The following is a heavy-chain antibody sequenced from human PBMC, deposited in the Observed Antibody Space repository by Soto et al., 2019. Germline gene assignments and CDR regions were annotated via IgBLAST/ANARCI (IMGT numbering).Heavy chain of an antibody. J-gene: IGHJ4*02. CDR3: ARGRVGTAYFDY. CDR1: GFTFTSNS. D-gene: IGHD2-21*02. V-gene: IGHV3-48*02. Sequence: HPVGSLRLSCAASGFTFTSNSMNWVRQAPGKGLEWISYITSSSSTIYYADSVKGRFTISRDNAKNSLYLQMNSLRDDDTAVYYCARGRVGTAYFDYWGQGALVTVSS. CDR2: ITSSSSTI.